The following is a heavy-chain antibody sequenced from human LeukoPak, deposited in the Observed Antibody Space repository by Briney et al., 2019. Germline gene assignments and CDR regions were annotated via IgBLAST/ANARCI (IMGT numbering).Heavy chain of an antibody. Sequence: GRSLRLSCAASGFTFSSYGMHWVRQAPGKGLEWVAVISYDGSNKYYADSVKGRFTISRDNSKNTLYLQMNSLRAEDTAVYYCAKDMFRYEAGTAGKYMDVWGKGTTVTISS. D-gene: IGHD6-19*01. CDR3: AKDMFRYEAGTAGKYMDV. V-gene: IGHV3-30*18. CDR2: ISYDGSNK. CDR1: GFTFSSYG. J-gene: IGHJ6*03.